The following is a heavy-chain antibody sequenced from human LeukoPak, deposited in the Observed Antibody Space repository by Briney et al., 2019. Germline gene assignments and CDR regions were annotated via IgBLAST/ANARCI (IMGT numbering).Heavy chain of an antibody. CDR3: AREAMVRGVPNWFDP. CDR2: ISSSSSYI. Sequence: TGGSLRLSCAASGFTFSSYSMNWVRQAPGKGQEWVSSISSSSSYIYYADSVKGRFTISRDNAKNSLYLQMNSLRAEDTAVYYCAREAMVRGVPNWFDPWGQGTLVTVSS. CDR1: GFTFSSYS. J-gene: IGHJ5*02. V-gene: IGHV3-21*01. D-gene: IGHD3-10*01.